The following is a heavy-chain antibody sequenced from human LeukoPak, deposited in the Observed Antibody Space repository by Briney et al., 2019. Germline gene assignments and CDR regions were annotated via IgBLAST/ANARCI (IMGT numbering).Heavy chain of an antibody. CDR3: ARAFPGYSLDY. CDR2: IYYSGST. D-gene: IGHD5-18*01. Sequence: PSETLSLTCTVSGGSISSYYWSWIRQPPGKGLEWIGYIYYSGSTNYNPSLKSRVTISVDTSKNQFFLKLSSVTAADTAVYYCARAFPGYSLDYWGQGTLVTVSS. J-gene: IGHJ4*02. V-gene: IGHV4-59*01. CDR1: GGSISSYY.